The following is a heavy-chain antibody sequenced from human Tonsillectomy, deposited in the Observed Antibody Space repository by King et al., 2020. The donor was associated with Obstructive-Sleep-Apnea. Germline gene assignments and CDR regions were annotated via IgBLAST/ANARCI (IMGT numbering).Heavy chain of an antibody. J-gene: IGHJ6*02. Sequence: VQLQQWGAGLLKPSETLSLTCGVSGGSLNNYYWSWIRQSPEKGLEWVGEIDLGGITNYNPSLKSRVTISIDTWKSQFSLRLTSVCAADTGVYYCAGAGSSTSPEVNYYGLDVWGQGTTVTVSS. CDR1: GGSLNNYY. D-gene: IGHD2-2*01. CDR2: IDLGGIT. CDR3: AGAGSSTSPEVNYYGLDV. V-gene: IGHV4-34*01.